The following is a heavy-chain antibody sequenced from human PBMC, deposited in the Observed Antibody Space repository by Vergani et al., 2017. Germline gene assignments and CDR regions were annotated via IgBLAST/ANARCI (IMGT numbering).Heavy chain of an antibody. Sequence: VQLVESGGGLVKPGGSLGLSCAGSGFTFSDYYMTWIRQAPGKGLAGVSYISLNGSTIYYADSVKSRFTLSMDNAKNSLYLQMNSLRAEDTAVYYCARCYHYDISGFEGPIDYWGQGTLVTVSS. CDR3: ARCYHYDISGFEGPIDY. CDR1: GFTFSDYY. CDR2: ISLNGSTI. J-gene: IGHJ4*02. D-gene: IGHD3-22*01. V-gene: IGHV3-11*04.